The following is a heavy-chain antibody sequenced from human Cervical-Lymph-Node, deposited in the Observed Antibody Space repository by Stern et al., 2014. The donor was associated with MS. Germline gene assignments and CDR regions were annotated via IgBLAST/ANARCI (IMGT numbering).Heavy chain of an antibody. V-gene: IGHV3-23*04. CDR1: GFTFNSYG. CDR3: ARAGHSSGYYYHGVDV. Sequence: EDQLVESGGGLVQPGRSLRLSCAASGFTFNSYGMNWVRQAPGKGLEWVSFITGSGGNTFYADSVKGRFTVSRDNSKNTLYLEMNSLRAEDTAVYYCARAGHSSGYYYHGVDVWGQGTTVTVSS. D-gene: IGHD3-22*01. CDR2: ITGSGGNT. J-gene: IGHJ6*02.